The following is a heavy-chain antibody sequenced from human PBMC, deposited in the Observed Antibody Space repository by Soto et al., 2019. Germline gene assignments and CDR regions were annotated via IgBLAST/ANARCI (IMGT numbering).Heavy chain of an antibody. CDR2: IYTSGST. CDR3: ARDSSGYYYLFDY. V-gene: IGHV4-4*07. J-gene: IGHJ4*01. CDR1: GGSISSFY. D-gene: IGHD3-22*01. Sequence: SETLSFTCTVSGGSISSFYWSWIRQPAGKELEWIGRIYTSGSTNYNPSLKSRVTMSIDTSKNQFSLKLTSVTAADTAVYFCARDSSGYYYLFDYWGQGTLVTVSS.